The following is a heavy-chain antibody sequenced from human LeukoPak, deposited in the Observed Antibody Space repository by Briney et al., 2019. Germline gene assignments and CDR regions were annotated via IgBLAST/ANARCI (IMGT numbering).Heavy chain of an antibody. V-gene: IGHV3-23*01. CDR2: ISGSGGST. J-gene: IGHJ6*02. CDR3: AKEPYDFWSGPLPLDV. CDR1: GFTFSSYG. Sequence: PGGSLRLSCAASGFTFSSYGMHWVRQAPGKGLEWVSAISGSGGSTYYADSVKGRFTISRDNSKNTLYLQMNSLRAEDTAVYYCAKEPYDFWSGPLPLDVWGQGTTVTVSS. D-gene: IGHD3-3*01.